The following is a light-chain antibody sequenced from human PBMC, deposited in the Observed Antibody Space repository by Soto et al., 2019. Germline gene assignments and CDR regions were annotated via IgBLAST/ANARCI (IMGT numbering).Light chain of an antibody. CDR2: NIN. V-gene: IGLV1-44*01. CDR1: SSNIGSHT. J-gene: IGLJ7*01. CDR3: AAWHDSLNGPV. Sequence: QSVLTQPPSASGTPGQRVTISCSGSSSNIGSHTVNWYQQVPGTASKLLIYNINQRPSGVPDRFSGSKSGTSASLAISGLQSEDEADYYCAAWHDSLNGPVFGGGTQLTVL.